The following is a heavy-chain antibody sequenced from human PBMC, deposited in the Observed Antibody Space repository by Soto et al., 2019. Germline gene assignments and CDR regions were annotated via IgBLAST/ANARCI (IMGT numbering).Heavy chain of an antibody. D-gene: IGHD1-26*01. V-gene: IGHV3-30-3*01. J-gene: IGHJ4*02. CDR3: AREGELLPLDY. CDR2: ISYDGSNK. Sequence: QVQLVESGGGVVQPGRSLRLSCAASGFTFSSYAMHWVRQAPGKGLEWVAVISYDGSNKYYADSVKGRFTISRDNSKNTLYLQMNSLRAEDTAGYSWAREGELLPLDYWGQGTLVTVSS. CDR1: GFTFSSYA.